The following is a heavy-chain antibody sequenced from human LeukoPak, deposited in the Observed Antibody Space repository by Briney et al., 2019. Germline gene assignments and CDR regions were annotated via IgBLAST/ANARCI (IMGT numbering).Heavy chain of an antibody. CDR3: AKADPSYYDFWSGYLFDY. V-gene: IGHV3-9*01. CDR1: GFTFDDYV. D-gene: IGHD3-3*01. CDR2: ISWNSGSI. Sequence: GGSLRLSCAASGFTFDDYVMHWVRQAPGKGLEWVSGISWNSGSIGYADSVKGRFTISGDNAKNSLYLQMNSLRAEDTALYYCAKADPSYYDFWSGYLFDYWGQGTLVTASS. J-gene: IGHJ4*02.